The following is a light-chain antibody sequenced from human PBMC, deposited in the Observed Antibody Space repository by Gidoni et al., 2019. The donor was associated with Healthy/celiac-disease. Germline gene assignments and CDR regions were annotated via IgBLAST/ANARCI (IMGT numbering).Light chain of an antibody. V-gene: IGKV1-39*01. J-gene: IGKJ5*01. CDR2: AAS. Sequence: DIQMTQSPSSLSASVGDRVTITCRASQNISSYLNWYQQKPGKAPKLLIYAASSLQSGVPSRFSGSGSGTDFTLTISSLQPEDFATYYCQQSYSTLNTFXQXTRLEIK. CDR1: QNISSY. CDR3: QQSYSTLNT.